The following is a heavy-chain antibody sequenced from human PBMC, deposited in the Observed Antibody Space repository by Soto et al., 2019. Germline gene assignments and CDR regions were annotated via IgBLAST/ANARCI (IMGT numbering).Heavy chain of an antibody. Sequence: SETLSLTCTVSGGSISSSSYYWGWIRQPPGKGLEWIGSIYYSGRTYYNPSLKSRVTISVDTSKNQFSLKLSSVTAADTAVYYCARDKGYCTNGVCYDAFDIWGQGTMVTVSS. CDR3: ARDKGYCTNGVCYDAFDI. D-gene: IGHD2-8*01. CDR2: IYYSGRT. J-gene: IGHJ3*02. CDR1: GGSISSSSYY. V-gene: IGHV4-39*07.